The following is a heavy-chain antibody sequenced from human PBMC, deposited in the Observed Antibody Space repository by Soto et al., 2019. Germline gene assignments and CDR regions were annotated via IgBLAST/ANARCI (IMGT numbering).Heavy chain of an antibody. J-gene: IGHJ4*02. CDR1: GYSISSSNW. CDR2: IYYSGTT. D-gene: IGHD1-26*01. V-gene: IGHV4-28*01. Sequence: QVQLQESGPGLVKPSDTLSLTCAVSGYSISSSNWWGWIRQPPGKGLEWIGYIYYSGTTYYNPSLKSXXTXSXXTSKSQVSLKLTPVTAVDTAVYYCARREIQGPIDYWGQGTLVTVSS. CDR3: ARREIQGPIDY.